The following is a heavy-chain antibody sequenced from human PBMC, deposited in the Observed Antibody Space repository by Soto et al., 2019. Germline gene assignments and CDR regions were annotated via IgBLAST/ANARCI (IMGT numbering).Heavy chain of an antibody. D-gene: IGHD3-10*01. CDR1: GYSFTTYW. CDR2: IDPSDSYT. V-gene: IGHV5-10-1*01. J-gene: IGHJ5*02. CDR3: ARRKYYGSGPYKVWFDP. Sequence: PVESLNISCKGSGYSFTTYWISWVRQMPGKGLEWMGRIDPSDSYTNYSPSFQGHVTISADKSISTAYLQWSSLKASDTAMYYCARRKYYGSGPYKVWFDPCGPGNVVTLSS.